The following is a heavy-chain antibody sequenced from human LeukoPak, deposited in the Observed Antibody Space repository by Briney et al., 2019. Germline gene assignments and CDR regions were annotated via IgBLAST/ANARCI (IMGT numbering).Heavy chain of an antibody. V-gene: IGHV3-23*01. Sequence: GGFLRLSCAASGFTFSSYAMSWVRQAPGKGLEWVSAISGSGGSTYYADSVKGRFTISRDNSKNTLYLQMNSLRAEDTAVYYCAKGLVVIGPIQIDYWGQGTLVTVSS. D-gene: IGHD3-22*01. J-gene: IGHJ4*02. CDR2: ISGSGGST. CDR3: AKGLVVIGPIQIDY. CDR1: GFTFSSYA.